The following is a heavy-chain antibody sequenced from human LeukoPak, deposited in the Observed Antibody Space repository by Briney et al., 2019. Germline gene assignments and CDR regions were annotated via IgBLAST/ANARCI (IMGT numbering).Heavy chain of an antibody. J-gene: IGHJ4*02. CDR3: AKDRSSGGQAD. D-gene: IGHD2-15*01. Sequence: GGSLRLSCAASGFTVSSNEMSWVRQAPGKGLEWVANIKQDGGEIYYADSVKGRFTISRDNSKNTLYLQMNSLRAEDTAVYYCAKDRSSGGQADWGQGTLVTVSS. CDR1: GFTVSSNE. CDR2: IKQDGGEI. V-gene: IGHV3-7*01.